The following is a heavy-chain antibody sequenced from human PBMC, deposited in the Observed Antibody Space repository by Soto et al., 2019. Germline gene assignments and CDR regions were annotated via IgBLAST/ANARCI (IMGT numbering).Heavy chain of an antibody. CDR1: GFTFSRYA. Sequence: QHGGSRRRSCAASGFTFSRYAMHWVRQAPGKGLEWVAVISYDGSNKYYADSVKGRFTISRDNSKNTRYLQMNSLRAEDTAVYYCARNMVRGVIIAPLDYWGQGTLVTFSS. J-gene: IGHJ4*02. D-gene: IGHD3-10*01. V-gene: IGHV3-30-3*01. CDR2: ISYDGSNK. CDR3: ARNMVRGVIIAPLDY.